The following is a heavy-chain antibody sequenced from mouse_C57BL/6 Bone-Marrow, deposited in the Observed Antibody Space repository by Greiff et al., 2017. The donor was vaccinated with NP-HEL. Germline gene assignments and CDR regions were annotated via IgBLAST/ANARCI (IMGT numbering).Heavy chain of an antibody. J-gene: IGHJ1*03. CDR2: IDPSDSYT. V-gene: IGHV1-50*01. Sequence: VQLQQSGAELVKPGASVKLSCKASGYTFTSYWMQWVKQRPGQGLEWIGEIDPSDSYTNYNQKFKGKATLTVDTSSSTAYMQLSSLTSEDSAVYYCARAVPPWYFDVWGTGTTVTVSS. CDR1: GYTFTSYW. CDR3: ARAVPPWYFDV.